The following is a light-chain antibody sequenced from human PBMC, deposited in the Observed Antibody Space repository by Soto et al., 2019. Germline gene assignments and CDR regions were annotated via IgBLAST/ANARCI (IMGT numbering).Light chain of an antibody. V-gene: IGLV2-14*03. Sequence: QSVLTQPASVSGSPGQSITISCTGTSSDIGYYNYVSWYQQHPDKAPKLMIYDVSNRPSGVSNRSSGSKSGNTASLTISGLQAEDEADYYCSSYTSSRTHVVFGGGTKVTVL. J-gene: IGLJ2*01. CDR3: SSYTSSRTHVV. CDR1: SSDIGYYNY. CDR2: DVS.